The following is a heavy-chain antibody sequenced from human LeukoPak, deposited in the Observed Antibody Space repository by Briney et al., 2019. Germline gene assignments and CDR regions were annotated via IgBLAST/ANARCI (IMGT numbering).Heavy chain of an antibody. J-gene: IGHJ2*01. CDR3: ARDRALSYFDL. D-gene: IGHD3-3*02. V-gene: IGHV3-33*01. CDR1: GFTFRTYG. CDR2: IYYDGSNK. Sequence: GGSLRLSCAASGFTFRTYGMHWVRQAPGKGLECGAIIYYDGSNKYYTDSVKGRFTISRDDSKNTLYLQMNSLRAEDTAVYYCARDRALSYFDLWGRGTQVTVSS.